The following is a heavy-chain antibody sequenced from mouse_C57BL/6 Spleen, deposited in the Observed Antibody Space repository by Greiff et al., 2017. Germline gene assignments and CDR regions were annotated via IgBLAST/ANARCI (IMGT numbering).Heavy chain of an antibody. CDR2: INPNNGGT. J-gene: IGHJ3*01. CDR3: ASSGYYGSSLFAY. V-gene: IGHV1-26*01. CDR1: GYTFTDYY. D-gene: IGHD1-1*01. Sequence: VQLKESGPELVKPGASVKISCKASGYTFTDYYMNWVKQSHGKSLEWIGDINPNNGGTSYNQKFKGKATLTVDKSSTTAYMELRSLTSEDSAVYSCASSGYYGSSLFAYWGQGTLVTVSA.